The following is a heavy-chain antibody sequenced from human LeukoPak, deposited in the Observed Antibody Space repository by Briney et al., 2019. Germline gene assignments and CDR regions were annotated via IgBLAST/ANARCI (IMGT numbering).Heavy chain of an antibody. CDR1: GYTFTSYG. CDR3: AREPNRQHAVVRVGLGFDP. V-gene: IGHV1-18*01. CDR2: ISAYNGNT. Sequence: ASVKVSCKASGYTFTSYGISWVRQAPGQGLEWMGWISAYNGNTNYAQKFQGRATMTRDTSISTAYMELSRLRSDDTAVYYCAREPNRQHAVVRVGLGFDPWGQGTLVTVSS. J-gene: IGHJ5*02. D-gene: IGHD4-23*01.